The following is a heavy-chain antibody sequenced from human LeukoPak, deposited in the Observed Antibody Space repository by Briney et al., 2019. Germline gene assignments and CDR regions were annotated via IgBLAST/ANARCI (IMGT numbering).Heavy chain of an antibody. Sequence: LSGGSLRLSCAASGFTFSSYAMSWVRQAPGKGLEWVSAISGSGGSTYYADSVKGRFTISRDNSKNTLYLQMNSLRDEDTAVYYCAKQAGTAMVSDYWGQGTLVTVSS. J-gene: IGHJ4*02. D-gene: IGHD5-18*01. CDR3: AKQAGTAMVSDY. CDR2: ISGSGGST. CDR1: GFTFSSYA. V-gene: IGHV3-23*01.